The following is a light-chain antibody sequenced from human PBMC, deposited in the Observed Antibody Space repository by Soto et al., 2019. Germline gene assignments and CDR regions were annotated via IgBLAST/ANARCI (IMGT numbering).Light chain of an antibody. CDR2: DDN. Sequence: QSVLTQPPSVSAAPGQKVTISCPGSSSNIGGNSVSWYQQLPGTAPKLLIYDDNKRPSGIPDRFSGSKSGTSATLGITGFQTGDEADYYCGSWDSRLSAYVFGTATKVTVL. CDR1: SSNIGGNS. J-gene: IGLJ1*01. CDR3: GSWDSRLSAYV. V-gene: IGLV1-51*01.